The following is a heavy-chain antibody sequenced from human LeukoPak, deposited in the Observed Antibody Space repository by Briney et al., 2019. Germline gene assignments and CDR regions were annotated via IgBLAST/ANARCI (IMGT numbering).Heavy chain of an antibody. Sequence: PSETLSLTCAVYGGSFSGYYWSWIRQPPGKGLEWIGEINHSGSTNYNPSLKSRVTISVDTSKNQFSLKLSSVTAADTAVYYCARNDFWSGYYRYGMDVWGQGTTVTVSS. V-gene: IGHV4-34*01. J-gene: IGHJ6*02. CDR3: ARNDFWSGYYRYGMDV. CDR1: GGSFSGYY. CDR2: INHSGST. D-gene: IGHD3-3*01.